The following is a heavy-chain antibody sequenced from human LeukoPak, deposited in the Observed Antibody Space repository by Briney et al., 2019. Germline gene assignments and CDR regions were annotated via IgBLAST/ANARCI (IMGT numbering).Heavy chain of an antibody. CDR3: ARAIGDCSSLSCYNHYYYMDV. D-gene: IGHD2-2*02. J-gene: IGHJ6*03. CDR2: IKQDGSEK. Sequence: GGSLRLSCAASGFTFSNYWMGWVRQAPGKGLEWVANIKQDGSEKYYVDSVKGRFTISRDNTKSSLYLQMNSLRDEDTAVYYCARAIGDCSSLSCYNHYYYMDVWGKGTTVTVSS. V-gene: IGHV3-7*01. CDR1: GFTFSNYW.